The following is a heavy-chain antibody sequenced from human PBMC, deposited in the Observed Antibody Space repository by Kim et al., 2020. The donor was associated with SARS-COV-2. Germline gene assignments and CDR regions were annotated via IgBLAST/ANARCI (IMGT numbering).Heavy chain of an antibody. CDR3: ATRSSSWYGDYYYYGMDV. D-gene: IGHD6-13*01. CDR1: GYSFTSYW. V-gene: IGHV5-51*01. J-gene: IGHJ6*02. CDR2: IYPGDSDT. Sequence: GESLKISCKGSGYSFTSYWIGWVRQMPGKGLEWMGIIYPGDSDTRYSPSFQGQVTISADKSISTAYLQWSSLKASDTAMYYCATRSSSWYGDYYYYGMDVWGQGTTVTVSS.